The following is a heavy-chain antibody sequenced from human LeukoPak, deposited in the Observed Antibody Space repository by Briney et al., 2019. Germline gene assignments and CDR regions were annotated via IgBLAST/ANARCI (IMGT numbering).Heavy chain of an antibody. CDR1: GGSISSYY. CDR3: ARDGYGHIDY. CDR2: IYYSGST. J-gene: IGHJ4*02. Sequence: SETLSLTCTVSGGSISSYYWSWIRQPPGKGLEWIGYIYYSGSTNYNPSLKSRVTISVDTSKNQFSLKLSSVTAADTAVYYCARDGYGHIDYWGQGTLVIVSS. D-gene: IGHD5-12*01. V-gene: IGHV4-59*01.